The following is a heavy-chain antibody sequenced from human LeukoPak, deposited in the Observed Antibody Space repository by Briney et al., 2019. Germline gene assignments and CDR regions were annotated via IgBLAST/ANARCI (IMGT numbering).Heavy chain of an antibody. V-gene: IGHV4-59*08. CDR2: IYYSGST. CDR3: ARGGPTSRVIDY. CDR1: GGSISSYY. Sequence: PSETLSLTCTVSGGSISSYYWSWIRQPPGKGLEWIGYIYYSGSTNYNPSLKSRVTISVDTSKNQFSLKLNSVTAADTAVYYCARGGPTSRVIDYWGQGTLVIVSS. J-gene: IGHJ4*02. D-gene: IGHD2-2*01.